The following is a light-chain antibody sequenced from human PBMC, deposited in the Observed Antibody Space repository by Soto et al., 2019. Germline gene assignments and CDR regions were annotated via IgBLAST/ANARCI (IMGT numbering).Light chain of an antibody. CDR1: QRISTY. CDR2: AAS. CDR3: PQCNSSPPP. Sequence: DIQMTQSPSTLSAGVGDRVTITCRASQRISTYLNWYQQKPGKAPTLLIYAASSLQSGVPSRFSGGGSGTDFTLTINTLQPEDFATDTSPQCNSSPPPLGPGPKV. V-gene: IGKV1-39*01. J-gene: IGKJ1*01.